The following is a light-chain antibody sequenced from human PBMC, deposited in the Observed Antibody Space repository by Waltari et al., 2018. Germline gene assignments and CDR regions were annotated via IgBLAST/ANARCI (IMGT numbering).Light chain of an antibody. J-gene: IGKJ1*01. Sequence: MVMTQSPLSLPVTPVEPASISCRSSQSLLHSNGYNYLDWYLQKPGQSPQLLIYLGSNRASGVPDRFSGSGSGTDFTLKISRVEAEDVGVYYCMQALQTPWTFGQGTKVEIK. CDR2: LGS. CDR1: QSLLHSNGYNY. CDR3: MQALQTPWT. V-gene: IGKV2-28*01.